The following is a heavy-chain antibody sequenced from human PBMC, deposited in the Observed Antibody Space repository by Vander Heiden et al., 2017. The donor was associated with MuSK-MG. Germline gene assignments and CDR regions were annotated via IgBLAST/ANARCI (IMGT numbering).Heavy chain of an antibody. CDR2: IIPIFGTA. CDR1: GGTFSSYA. D-gene: IGHD6-19*01. CDR3: AREMAAVAGTDYYYYMDV. J-gene: IGHJ6*03. V-gene: IGHV1-69*01. Sequence: QVQLVQSGAEVKKPGSSVKVSCKASGGTFSSYAISWVRQAPGQGLEWMGGIIPIFGTANYAQKFQGRVTITADESTSTAYMELSSLRSEDTAVYYCAREMAAVAGTDYYYYMDVWGKGTTVTVSS.